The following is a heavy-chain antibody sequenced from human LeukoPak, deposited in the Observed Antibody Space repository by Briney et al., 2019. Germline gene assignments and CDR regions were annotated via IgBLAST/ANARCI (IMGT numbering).Heavy chain of an antibody. CDR1: GGSFSGYY. J-gene: IGHJ4*02. Sequence: PAETLSLTCAVYGGSFSGYYWSWIRQPPGKGLEWIGGINHSGSTNYNPSLKSRVTISVDTSKDQFSLKLSSVTAADTAVYYCASGRARRAFDYWGQGTLVTVSS. CDR2: INHSGST. CDR3: ASGRARRAFDY. V-gene: IGHV4-34*01. D-gene: IGHD6-6*01.